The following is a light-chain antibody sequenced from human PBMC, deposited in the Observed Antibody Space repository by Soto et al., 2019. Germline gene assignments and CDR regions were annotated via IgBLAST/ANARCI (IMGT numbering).Light chain of an antibody. CDR2: EGS. Sequence: QSVLTQPASVSGSPGQSITISCTGTSNDVGSYNLVSWYQQHPGKAPKLMIYEGSERPSGVSDRLSGSKSGTSASLAITGLQAEDEADYYCQSYDSSLSGVVFGGGTKVTVL. V-gene: IGLV2-14*02. CDR1: SNDVGSYNL. CDR3: QSYDSSLSGVV. J-gene: IGLJ2*01.